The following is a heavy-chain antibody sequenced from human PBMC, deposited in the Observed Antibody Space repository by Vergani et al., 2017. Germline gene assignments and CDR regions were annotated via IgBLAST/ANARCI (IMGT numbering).Heavy chain of an antibody. CDR2: ISHSGRT. CDR1: GGSFSGCY. J-gene: IGHJ6*03. Sequence: QVQLQQWGAGLLKPSETLSLTCAVYGGSFSGCYWSWIRQPPGKGLEWIGEISHSGRTNYNPSLKSRVTISVDTSKNQFSLKLSSVTAADTAVSYWARVGPWLLPVDSYYYYYYMDVWGKGTTVTVSS. D-gene: IGHD5-18*01. CDR3: ARVGPWLLPVDSYYYYYYMDV. V-gene: IGHV4-34*01.